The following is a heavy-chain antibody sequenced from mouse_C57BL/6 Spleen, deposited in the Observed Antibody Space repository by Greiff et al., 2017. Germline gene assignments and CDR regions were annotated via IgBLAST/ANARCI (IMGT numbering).Heavy chain of an antibody. Sequence: EVQLVESGGGLVKPGGSLKLSCAASGFTFSSYTMSWVRQTPGKRLEWVGTISGGGGNTYYPDSVKGRFTITRDNAKNTLYLQMSSLRSEDTALYYCARRGLTGTRFAYWGQGTLVTVSA. CDR2: ISGGGGNT. CDR3: ARRGLTGTRFAY. D-gene: IGHD4-1*01. V-gene: IGHV5-9*01. J-gene: IGHJ3*01. CDR1: GFTFSSYT.